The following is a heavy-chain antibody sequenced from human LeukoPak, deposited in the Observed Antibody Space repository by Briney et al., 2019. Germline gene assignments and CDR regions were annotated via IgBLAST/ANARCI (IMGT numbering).Heavy chain of an antibody. D-gene: IGHD1-26*01. J-gene: IGHJ4*02. Sequence: SETLSLTCTVSGGSISSSSNFWGWIRHPPGKGLGWIGSISYSGSTYYNPSLKSRVTISVDTSKNQFSLKLSSVTAADTAVYYCTRLTPYSGGPLGDYWGQGTLVTVSS. CDR3: TRLTPYSGGPLGDY. V-gene: IGHV4-39*01. CDR1: GGSISSSSNF. CDR2: ISYSGST.